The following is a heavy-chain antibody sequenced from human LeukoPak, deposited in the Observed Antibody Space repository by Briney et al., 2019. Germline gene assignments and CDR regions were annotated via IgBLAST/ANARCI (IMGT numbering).Heavy chain of an antibody. V-gene: IGHV3-21*01. CDR3: ARGTRNGVVVITA. D-gene: IGHD3-22*01. J-gene: IGHJ5*02. CDR2: ISSSRSYI. Sequence: KAGGSLRLSCAASGFTFSSYSMNWVRQAPGKGLEWVSSISSSRSYIYYADSVKGRFTISRDNAKNSLYLQMNSLRAEDTAVYYCARGTRNGVVVITAWGQGTLVTVSS. CDR1: GFTFSSYS.